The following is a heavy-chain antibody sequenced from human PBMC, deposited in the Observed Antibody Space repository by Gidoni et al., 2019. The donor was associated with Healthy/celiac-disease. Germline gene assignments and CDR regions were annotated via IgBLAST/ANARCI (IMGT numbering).Heavy chain of an antibody. J-gene: IGHJ4*02. CDR1: GYTFTGYY. Sequence: QVQLVQSGAQVKQPGASVKVSCKASGYTFTGYYMHWVRQAPGQGLEWMGWINPNSGGTNYAQKFQGRVTMTRDTSISTAYMELSRLRSDDTAVYYCARDAYDYVWPFDYWGQGTLVTVSS. V-gene: IGHV1-2*02. D-gene: IGHD3-16*01. CDR2: INPNSGGT. CDR3: ARDAYDYVWPFDY.